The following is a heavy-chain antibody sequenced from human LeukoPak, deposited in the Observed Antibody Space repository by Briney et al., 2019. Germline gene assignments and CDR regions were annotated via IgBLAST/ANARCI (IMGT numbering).Heavy chain of an antibody. D-gene: IGHD1-1*01. V-gene: IGHV3-53*01. CDR2: IYSGGST. CDR3: AKNSRGTFDY. J-gene: IGHJ4*02. Sequence: GGSLRLSCAASGFTVSSNYMSWVRQAPGKGLEWVSVIYSGGSTFYADSVKGRFTISRDNSKNTLYLQMNSLRAEDTAVYYCAKNSRGTFDYWGQGTLVTVSS. CDR1: GFTVSSNY.